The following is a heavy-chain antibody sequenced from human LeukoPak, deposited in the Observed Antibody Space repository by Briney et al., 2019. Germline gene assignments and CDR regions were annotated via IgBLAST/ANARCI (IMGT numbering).Heavy chain of an antibody. CDR2: ISSSSSYI. D-gene: IGHD5-12*01. CDR1: GFTFSSYG. V-gene: IGHV3-21*05. Sequence: GGSLRLSCAASGFTFSSYGMSWVRQAPGKGLEWIAYISSSSSYIYYADSVKGRFTISRDNAKNSLYLQMNSLRAEDTAVYYCARGRAVWVATYFDYWGQGTLVTVSS. J-gene: IGHJ4*02. CDR3: ARGRAVWVATYFDY.